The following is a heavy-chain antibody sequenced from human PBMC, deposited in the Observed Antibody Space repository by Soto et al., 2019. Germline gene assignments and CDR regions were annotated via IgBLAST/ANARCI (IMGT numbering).Heavy chain of an antibody. J-gene: IGHJ4*02. Sequence: PSETLSLTCAVYGESFSGYYWSWIRQPPGKGLEWIGEINHSGSTNYNPSLKSRVTISVDTSKNQFSLKLSSVTAADTAVYYCARARITMVRGALDYWGQGTLVTVSS. CDR2: INHSGST. D-gene: IGHD3-10*01. CDR1: GESFSGYY. V-gene: IGHV4-34*01. CDR3: ARARITMVRGALDY.